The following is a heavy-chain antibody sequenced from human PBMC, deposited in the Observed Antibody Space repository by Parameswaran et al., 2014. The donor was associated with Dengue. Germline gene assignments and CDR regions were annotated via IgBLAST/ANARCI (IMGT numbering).Heavy chain of an antibody. CDR3: ASLARNSGYYYYGMDV. D-gene: IGHD4-23*01. V-gene: IGHV1-8*01. J-gene: IGHJ6*02. CDR2: MNPNSGNT. Sequence: WVRQAPGQGLEWMGWMNPNSGNTGYAQKFQGRVTMTRNTSVSTAYMELSSLRSEDTAVYYCASLARNSGYYYYGMDVWGQGTTVTVSS.